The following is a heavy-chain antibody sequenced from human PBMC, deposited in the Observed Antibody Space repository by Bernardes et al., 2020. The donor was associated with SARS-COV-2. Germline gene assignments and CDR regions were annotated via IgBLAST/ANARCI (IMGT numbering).Heavy chain of an antibody. Sequence: GGSLRLSCAASGFTFSSYAMSWVRQAPGKGLEWVSAISGSCGSTYYADSVKGRFTISSDNSKNTLYLQMNSLRAEDTAVYYCAKPEPDEMAYFRLSGGYWGQGTLVTVSS. D-gene: IGHD3-10*02. CDR3: AKPEPDEMAYFRLSGGY. CDR1: GFTFSSYA. J-gene: IGHJ4*02. CDR2: ISGSCGST. V-gene: IGHV3-23*01.